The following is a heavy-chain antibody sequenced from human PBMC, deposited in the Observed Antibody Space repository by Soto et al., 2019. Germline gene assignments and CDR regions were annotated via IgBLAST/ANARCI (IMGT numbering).Heavy chain of an antibody. Sequence: QVQLVQSGAEVKKPGSSVKVSCKASGGTFSSYTISWVRQAPGQGLEWMGRIIPILGIANYAQKFQGRVTISADKSTSTAYMELSSLRSEDTAVYYCARGEQWLALDYWGQGTLVTVSS. CDR3: ARGEQWLALDY. CDR1: GGTFSSYT. D-gene: IGHD6-19*01. CDR2: IIPILGIA. V-gene: IGHV1-69*02. J-gene: IGHJ4*02.